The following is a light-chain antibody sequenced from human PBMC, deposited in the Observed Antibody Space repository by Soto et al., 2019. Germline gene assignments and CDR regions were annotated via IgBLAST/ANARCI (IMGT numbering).Light chain of an antibody. CDR1: QSISSW. CDR2: DAS. J-gene: IGKJ1*01. CDR3: QQYDNLPWT. Sequence: DIQMTQSPSTLSASVGDRVTITCRASQSISSWLAWYQQKPGKAPKLLIYDASNLETGVPSRFSGSGSGTDFTFTISSLQPEDIATYYCQQYDNLPWTFGQGTKWIS. V-gene: IGKV1-33*01.